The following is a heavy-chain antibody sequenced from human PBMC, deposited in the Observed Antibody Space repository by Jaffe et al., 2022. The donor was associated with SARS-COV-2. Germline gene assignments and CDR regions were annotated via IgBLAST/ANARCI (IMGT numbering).Heavy chain of an antibody. Sequence: QEQLQESGPGLVKPSETLSLTCTVSGGSISSYYWSWIRQPPGKGLEWIGYIYYTGSTNYNPSLKTRVTISLDTSKNQFSLKLSSVTAADTAVYYCARTQYNWNYGYWFDPWGQGTLVTVSS. CDR2: IYYTGST. CDR3: ARTQYNWNYGYWFDP. V-gene: IGHV4-59*08. J-gene: IGHJ5*02. D-gene: IGHD1-7*01. CDR1: GGSISSYY.